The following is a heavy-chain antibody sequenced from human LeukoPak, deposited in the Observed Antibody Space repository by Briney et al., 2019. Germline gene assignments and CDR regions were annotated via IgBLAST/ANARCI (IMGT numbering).Heavy chain of an antibody. J-gene: IGHJ4*02. V-gene: IGHV5-51*01. CDR2: IYPGDSDT. Sequence: GESLKISCEGSGYSFITYWIAWVRQMPGKGLEWMGIIYPGDSDTRYSPSFQGQVTISADKSIRNAYLQWSSLKASDTAIYYCARAFSGYTYGFDYWGQGTLVTVSS. D-gene: IGHD5-18*01. CDR1: GYSFITYW. CDR3: ARAFSGYTYGFDY.